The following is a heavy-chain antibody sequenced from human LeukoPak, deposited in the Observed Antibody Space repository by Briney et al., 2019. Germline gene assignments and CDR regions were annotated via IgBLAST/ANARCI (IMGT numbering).Heavy chain of an antibody. CDR3: AKRGVVVRVILVGFHKEAYYFDS. Sequence: PGGSLRLSCAVSGITLSNYGMSWVRQAPGKGLEWVAGISDRGSRTNYADSVKGRFTISTDHPKNTLYLQMNSLRAEDTAVYFCAKRGVVVRVILVGFHKEAYYFDSWGQGALDTVSS. CDR1: GITLSNYG. D-gene: IGHD3-10*01. CDR2: ISDRGSRT. J-gene: IGHJ4*02. V-gene: IGHV3-23*01.